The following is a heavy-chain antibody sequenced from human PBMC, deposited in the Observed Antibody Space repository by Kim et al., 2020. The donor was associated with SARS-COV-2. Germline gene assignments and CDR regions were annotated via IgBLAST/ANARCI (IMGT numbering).Heavy chain of an antibody. J-gene: IGHJ4*02. V-gene: IGHV4-39*01. Sequence: TYYTPSLKSRVTISVDTSKNQFSLKLSSVTAADTAVYYCARSRFGELFVYWGQGTLVTVSS. CDR2: T. CDR3: ARSRFGELFVY. D-gene: IGHD3-10*01.